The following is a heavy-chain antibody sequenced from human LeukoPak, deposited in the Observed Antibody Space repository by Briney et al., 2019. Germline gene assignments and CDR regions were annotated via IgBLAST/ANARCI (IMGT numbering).Heavy chain of an antibody. V-gene: IGHV3-23*01. CDR3: AKGDQGSGWSYYFDY. D-gene: IGHD6-19*01. J-gene: IGHJ4*02. CDR2: ISGSGGST. Sequence: GGSLRLSCAASGFTFSSYAMSWVRQAPGKGLEWVSAISGSGGSTYYADSVKGRFTISRDNSKNTLYLQMNSLRAEDTAVYYCAKGDQGSGWSYYFDYWGQGTLVTVSS. CDR1: GFTFSSYA.